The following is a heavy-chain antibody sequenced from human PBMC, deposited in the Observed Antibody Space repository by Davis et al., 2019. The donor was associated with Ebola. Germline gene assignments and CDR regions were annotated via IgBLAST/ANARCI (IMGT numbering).Heavy chain of an antibody. J-gene: IGHJ6*02. V-gene: IGHV3-15*01. CDR2: IKSKTDGGTT. CDR3: TTSRSWYAEYYYAMDV. Sequence: GGSLRLSCTASGFTFGDYAMGWVRQAPGKGLEWVGRIKSKTDGGTTDYAAPVKGRFTISRDDSKNTLYLQMNSLKTEDTAVYYCTTSRSWYAEYYYAMDVWGQGTAVTVSS. CDR1: GFTFGDYA. D-gene: IGHD6-13*01.